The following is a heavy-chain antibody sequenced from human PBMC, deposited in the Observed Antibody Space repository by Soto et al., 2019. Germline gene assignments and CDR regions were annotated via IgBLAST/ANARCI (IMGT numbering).Heavy chain of an antibody. CDR1: GFTFRTFD. J-gene: IGHJ4*02. Sequence: QVRLVESGGGVVQPGRSLRLSCAASGFTFRTFDMHWVRQTPGRGLEWVALIAHDGSHEFHADSVKGRFTISRDNSKDRLYLQMNSLRVEDTGIYYCAKDIGITVSGMDPNYWGQGILVTVSS. V-gene: IGHV3-30*13. CDR2: IAHDGSHE. CDR3: AKDIGITVSGMDPNY. D-gene: IGHD1-1*01.